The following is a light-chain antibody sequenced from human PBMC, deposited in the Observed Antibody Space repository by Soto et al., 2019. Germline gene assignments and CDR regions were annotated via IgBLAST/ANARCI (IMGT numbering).Light chain of an antibody. V-gene: IGKV4-1*01. CDR2: WAS. Sequence: DIVMTQSPDSLAVSLGERATFNCKSSQSVLYSPNNKNYLAWYQQKPGQPPKLLIYWASTRESGVPERFSGSGSGTDFTLTISSLQAEDLAVYYCQQYCSTPWTFGQGTKVEI. J-gene: IGKJ1*01. CDR3: QQYCSTPWT. CDR1: QSVLYSPNNKNY.